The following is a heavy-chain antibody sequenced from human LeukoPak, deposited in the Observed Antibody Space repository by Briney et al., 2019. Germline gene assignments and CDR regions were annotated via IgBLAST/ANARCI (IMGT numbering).Heavy chain of an antibody. J-gene: IGHJ4*02. CDR1: GGSFSGYY. V-gene: IGHV4-34*01. CDR3: ARGTGTMIY. Sequence: SKTLSLTCAVYGGSFSGYYWSWIRQPPGKGLEWIGEINHSGSTNYNPSLKSRVTISVDTSKNQFSLKLSSVTAADTAVYYCARGTGTMIYWGQGTLVTVSS. D-gene: IGHD1-1*01. CDR2: INHSGST.